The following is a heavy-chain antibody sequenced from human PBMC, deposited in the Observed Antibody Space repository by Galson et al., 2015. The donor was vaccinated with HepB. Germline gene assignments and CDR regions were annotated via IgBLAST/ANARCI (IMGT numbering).Heavy chain of an antibody. Sequence: SLRLSCAASGFTFSNYGMHWVRQAPGKGLQWVAVISYDGSNKYYADSVKGRFTISRDNSKNTLYLQMNSLRAEDTAVYYCAKEVVPAAMSFYSYGMDVWGQGTTVTVSS. CDR1: GFTFSNYG. J-gene: IGHJ6*02. CDR3: AKEVVPAAMSFYSYGMDV. V-gene: IGHV3-30*18. CDR2: ISYDGSNK. D-gene: IGHD2-2*01.